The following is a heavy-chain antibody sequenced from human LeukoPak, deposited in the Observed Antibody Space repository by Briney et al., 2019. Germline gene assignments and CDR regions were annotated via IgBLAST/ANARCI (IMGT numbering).Heavy chain of an antibody. CDR3: ARTGELNSSSWYSQYYFDY. V-gene: IGHV1-69*05. Sequence: AASVKVSCKASGGTFSSYAISWVRQAPGQGLEWMGGIIPIFGTANYAQKFQGRVTITTDESTSTAYMELSSLRSEDTAVYYCARTGELNSSSWYSQYYFDYWGQGTLVTVSS. J-gene: IGHJ4*02. CDR1: GGTFSSYA. CDR2: IIPIFGTA. D-gene: IGHD6-13*01.